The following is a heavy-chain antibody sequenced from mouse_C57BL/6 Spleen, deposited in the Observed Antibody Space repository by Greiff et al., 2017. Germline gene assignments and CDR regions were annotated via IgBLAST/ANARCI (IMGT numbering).Heavy chain of an antibody. CDR3: AKGLLRESYWYFDV. Sequence: VQLQQSGPGLVKPSQSLSLTCSVTGYSITSGYYWNWIRQFPGNKLEWMGYISYDGSNNYNPSLKNRISITRDTSKNQFFLKLNSVTTEDTATYYCAKGLLRESYWYFDVWGTGTTVTVSS. D-gene: IGHD1-1*01. CDR2: ISYDGSN. J-gene: IGHJ1*03. CDR1: GYSITSGYY. V-gene: IGHV3-6*01.